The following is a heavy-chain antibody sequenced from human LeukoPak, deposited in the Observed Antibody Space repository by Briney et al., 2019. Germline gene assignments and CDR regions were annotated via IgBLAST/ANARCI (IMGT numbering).Heavy chain of an antibody. CDR3: ARRRMLDGHHFDY. D-gene: IGHD2-8*01. CDR1: GYIFTNYW. V-gene: IGHV5-51*01. Sequence: GASLKISCKGSGYIFTNYWIGWVRQMPEKGLEWMGIIYPGDSDTRYSPSFQGQVTISADKSISTAYLQWSSLKASDTAMYYCARRRMLDGHHFDYWGQGTLVTVSS. CDR2: IYPGDSDT. J-gene: IGHJ4*02.